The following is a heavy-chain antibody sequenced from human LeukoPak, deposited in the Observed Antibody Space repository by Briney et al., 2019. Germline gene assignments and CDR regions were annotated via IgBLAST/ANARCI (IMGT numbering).Heavy chain of an antibody. CDR1: GFTFSSYA. V-gene: IGHV3-30*04. Sequence: GGSLRLSCAASGFTFSSYAMHWVRQAPGKGLEWVAVISYDGSNKYYADSVKGRFTISRDNSKNTLYLQMNSLRAEDTAVYYCARDQGEEDYFDYCGQGTLVTVSS. D-gene: IGHD3-10*01. J-gene: IGHJ4*02. CDR3: ARDQGEEDYFDY. CDR2: ISYDGSNK.